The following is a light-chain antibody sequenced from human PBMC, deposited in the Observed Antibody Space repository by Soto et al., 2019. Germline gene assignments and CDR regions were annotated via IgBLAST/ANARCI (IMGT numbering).Light chain of an antibody. CDR2: AAS. Sequence: DLQMTQSPSSLSASVGDRVTITCRASQGISNYLAWYQQKPGKVPKLLIYAASTLQSGVPSRFSGSGSGTDFTLTISSLQPEDVATYYCQKYNSAPQGVTFGQGTKLEIK. CDR3: QKYNSAPQGVT. V-gene: IGKV1-27*01. J-gene: IGKJ2*01. CDR1: QGISNY.